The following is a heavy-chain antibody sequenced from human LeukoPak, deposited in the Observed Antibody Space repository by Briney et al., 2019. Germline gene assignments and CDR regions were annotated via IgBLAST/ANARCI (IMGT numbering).Heavy chain of an antibody. CDR3: ARDLNYYDSSGYGH. CDR2: IYSGGST. CDR1: GFTVSSSY. Sequence: PGGSLRLSCAASGFTVSSSYMTWVRQAPGKGLEWVSVIYSGGSTHYAGSVKGRFTISRDNSKNTVYLQMNSLRAEDTAVYYCARDLNYYDSSGYGHWGQGTLVTVSS. D-gene: IGHD3-22*01. V-gene: IGHV3-66*01. J-gene: IGHJ4*02.